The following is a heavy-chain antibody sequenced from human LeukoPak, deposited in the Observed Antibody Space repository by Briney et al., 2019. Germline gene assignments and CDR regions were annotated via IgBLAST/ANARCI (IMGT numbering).Heavy chain of an antibody. CDR2: ITSDENST. Sequence: GGSLRLSCAASEFTFSRYWMHWVRQAPGKGLVWVSRITSDENSTSYADSVKGRFTISRDNSKHTLYLQMNSLRAEDTGVYYCAKDSKIVGATFRSYHYMDVWGKGTAVTVSS. D-gene: IGHD1-26*01. J-gene: IGHJ6*03. CDR3: AKDSKIVGATFRSYHYMDV. CDR1: EFTFSRYW. V-gene: IGHV3-74*01.